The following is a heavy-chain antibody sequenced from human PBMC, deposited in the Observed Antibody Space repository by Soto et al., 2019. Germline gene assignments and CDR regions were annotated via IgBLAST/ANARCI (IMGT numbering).Heavy chain of an antibody. V-gene: IGHV4-30-4*01. D-gene: IGHD3-22*01. CDR3: ARDYYDSSGYYMFDY. CDR2: IYYSGST. Sequence: SETLSLTCTVSGASISSGDHYWSWIRQPPGKGLEWIGYIYYSGSTYYNPSLKSRVTISVDTSKNQFSLKLSSVTAADTAVYYCARDYYDSSGYYMFDYRGQGTLVTVSS. J-gene: IGHJ4*02. CDR1: GASISSGDHY.